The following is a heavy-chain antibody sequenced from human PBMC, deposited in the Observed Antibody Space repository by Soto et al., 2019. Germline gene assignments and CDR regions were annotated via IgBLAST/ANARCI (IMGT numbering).Heavy chain of an antibody. Sequence: QVQLVQSGAEVKKPGASGKVSCKASGYTFTSYGISWVRQAPGQGLEWRGWISAYNGNTNYAQKLQGRVTMNTDTSTSTAYMELRSLRSDDTAVYYCARVSITIFCAEIYYYYYYGMDVWGQGTTVPGSS. CDR1: GYTFTSYG. CDR2: ISAYNGNT. CDR3: ARVSITIFCAEIYYYYYYGMDV. J-gene: IGHJ6*02. V-gene: IGHV1-18*01. D-gene: IGHD3-3*01.